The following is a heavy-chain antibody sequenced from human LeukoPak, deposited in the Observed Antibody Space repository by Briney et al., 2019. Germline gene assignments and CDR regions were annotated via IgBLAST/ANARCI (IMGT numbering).Heavy chain of an antibody. V-gene: IGHV3-64D*09. J-gene: IGHJ4*02. Sequence: GGSLRLSCSASGFTFSRYAMHWVRQAPGKGLEYVSAISSNGGSTYYADSVKGRFTISRDNSKNTLYLQMSSLRAEDTAAYYCVKISRYDFWSGPPVDYWGQGTLVTVSS. CDR3: VKISRYDFWSGPPVDY. CDR2: ISSNGGST. D-gene: IGHD3-3*01. CDR1: GFTFSRYA.